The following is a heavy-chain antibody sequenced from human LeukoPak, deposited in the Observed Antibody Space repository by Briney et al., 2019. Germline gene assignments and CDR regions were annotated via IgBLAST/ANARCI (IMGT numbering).Heavy chain of an antibody. Sequence: GGSLRLSCAASGFTFSSYSMNWVRQAPGKGLEWVGRIRKKPNSYTTEYATSVKGRFTISRDDSKKSLYLQMSSLKTEDTAVYYCGRISDTSHLDSWGQGTLVTVSS. CDR1: GFTFSSYS. J-gene: IGHJ4*02. D-gene: IGHD2-2*02. CDR3: GRISDTSHLDS. CDR2: IRKKPNSYTT. V-gene: IGHV3-72*01.